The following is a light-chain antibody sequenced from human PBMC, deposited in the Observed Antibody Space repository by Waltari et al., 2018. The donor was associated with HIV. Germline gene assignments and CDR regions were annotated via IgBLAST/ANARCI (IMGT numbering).Light chain of an antibody. CDR1: LSNIGNNS. CDR3: GTWDRSLSAMV. CDR2: DNE. Sequence: QSVLTQPPSVSAAPAQTVTISCSGSLSNIGNNSVYWYQQFPETAPKLLIYDNEKRPSGIPDRGSASKSGTTATLGITGLQTGDEDDYYCGTWDRSLSAMVFGGGTKLTVL. V-gene: IGLV1-51*01. J-gene: IGLJ3*02.